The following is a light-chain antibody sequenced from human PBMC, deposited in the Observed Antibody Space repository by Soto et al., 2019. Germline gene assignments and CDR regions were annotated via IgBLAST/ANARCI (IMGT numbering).Light chain of an antibody. J-gene: IGLJ1*01. CDR2: EVN. Sequence: QSVLTQPPSASGSPGQSVTISCTGTSSDIGGYNFVSWYQHHPGKAPNLLIYEVNKRPSGVPDRFSGTKSGHRASLTVPGLQANEEADYYCSSYAGSNEVFGTGTKGTV. CDR3: SSYAGSNEV. V-gene: IGLV2-8*01. CDR1: SSDIGGYNF.